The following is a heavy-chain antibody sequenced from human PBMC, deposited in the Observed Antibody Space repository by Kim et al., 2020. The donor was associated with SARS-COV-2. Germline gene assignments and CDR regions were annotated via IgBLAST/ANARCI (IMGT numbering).Heavy chain of an antibody. V-gene: IGHV3-33*01. D-gene: IGHD2-15*01. J-gene: IGHJ5*02. CDR3: ARVGQYCSGGSCYSLPFDP. Sequence: GGSLRLSCAASGFTFSSYGMHWVRQAPGKGLEWVAVIWYDGSNKYYADSVKGRFTISRDNSKNTLYLQMNSLRAEDTAVYYCARVGQYCSGGSCYSLPFDPWGQGTLVTVSS. CDR2: IWYDGSNK. CDR1: GFTFSSYG.